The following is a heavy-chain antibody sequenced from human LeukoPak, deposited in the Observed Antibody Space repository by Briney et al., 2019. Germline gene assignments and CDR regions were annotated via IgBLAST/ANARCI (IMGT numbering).Heavy chain of an antibody. CDR3: ARHVMEGITRISVFDY. D-gene: IGHD2-15*01. V-gene: IGHV4-4*07. Sequence: SETLSLTCAVSGGSLENNHWAWIRLPAGKGLEWIGRLHVSGNTNFNPSLKSRVTMSLDTSKNQFSLKLTSVTAADPAVYYCARHVMEGITRISVFDYWGRGTLVTVSS. CDR1: GGSLENNH. CDR2: LHVSGNT. J-gene: IGHJ4*02.